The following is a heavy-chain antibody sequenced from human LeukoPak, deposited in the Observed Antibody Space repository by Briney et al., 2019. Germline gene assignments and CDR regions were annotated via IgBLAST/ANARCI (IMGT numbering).Heavy chain of an antibody. J-gene: IGHJ6*02. D-gene: IGHD5-18*01. CDR3: ARGYSYGTSRYYYGMDV. CDR1: GFTLSTYS. Sequence: GGSLRLSCAASGFTLSTYSMNWVRQAPGKGLEWVSSISSSATYMYYADSVKGRFTISRDNAKNSLYLQMNSLRAEDTAVYYCARGYSYGTSRYYYGMDVWGQGTTVTVSS. CDR2: ISSSATYM. V-gene: IGHV3-21*01.